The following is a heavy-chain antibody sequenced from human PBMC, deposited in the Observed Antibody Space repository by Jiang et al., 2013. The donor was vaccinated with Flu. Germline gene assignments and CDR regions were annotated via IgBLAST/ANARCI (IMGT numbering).Heavy chain of an antibody. D-gene: IGHD6-13*01. Sequence: KVSGYTLTELSMHWVRQAPGKGLEWMGGFDPEDGETIYAQKFQGRVTMTEDTSTDTAYMELSSLRSEDTAVYYCATSTPSSWYFGGMDVWGQGTTVTVSS. CDR3: ATSTPSSWYFGGMDV. J-gene: IGHJ6*02. CDR1: GYTLTELS. V-gene: IGHV1-24*01. CDR2: FDPEDGET.